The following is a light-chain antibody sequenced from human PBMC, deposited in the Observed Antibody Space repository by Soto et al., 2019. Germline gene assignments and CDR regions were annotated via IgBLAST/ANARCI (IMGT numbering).Light chain of an antibody. V-gene: IGKV1-33*01. CDR2: DAS. CDR1: QSVSNW. J-gene: IGKJ5*01. Sequence: DIQMTQSPSTLSGSVGDRVTITCRASQSVSNWLAWYQQKPGKAPKLLIYDASNLETGVPSRFSGSGSGTDFNFTISSLQPEDIATYYCQQYDNLPPFTFGQGTRLEIK. CDR3: QQYDNLPPFT.